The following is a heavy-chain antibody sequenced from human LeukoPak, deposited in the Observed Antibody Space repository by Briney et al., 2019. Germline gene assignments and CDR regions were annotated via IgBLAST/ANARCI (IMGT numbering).Heavy chain of an antibody. J-gene: IGHJ4*02. CDR3: ARDSPGYLAYDS. Sequence: ERSLRLSCAASGFTFSRYGMHWVRQAPGKGLEWVALISYDGSNKYYADSVKGRFTVSRDNSKNTLYLQMNSLRAEDTAVYYCARDSPGYLAYDSWGQGTLVTVSS. D-gene: IGHD1-1*01. V-gene: IGHV3-33*01. CDR1: GFTFSRYG. CDR2: ISYDGSNK.